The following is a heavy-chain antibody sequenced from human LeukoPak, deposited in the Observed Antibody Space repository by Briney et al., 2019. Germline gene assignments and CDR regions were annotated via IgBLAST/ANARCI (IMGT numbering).Heavy chain of an antibody. CDR3: ARDRGSVGATQLGYFDY. CDR2: IIPIFGTA. CDR1: GGTFSSYA. Sequence: GASVKVSCKASGGTFSSYAISWVRQAPGQGLEWMGGIIPIFGTANYAQESQGRVTITADESTSTAYMELSSLRSEDTAVYYCARDRGSVGATQLGYFDYWGQGTLVTVSS. V-gene: IGHV1-69*13. D-gene: IGHD1-26*01. J-gene: IGHJ4*02.